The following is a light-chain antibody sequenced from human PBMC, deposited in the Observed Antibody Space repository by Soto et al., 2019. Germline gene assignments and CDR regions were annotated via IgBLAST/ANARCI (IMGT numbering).Light chain of an antibody. Sequence: DVVMTQTPLSLSVTPGQPASISCKSSQSLLHITGETFLCWYLQKPGQSPQLLIYEVSTRVSGVPDRLGGSGSGTDFRLEISRVETDDVGIYSCMQSTHLPPTFGEGTRLG. J-gene: IGKJ5*01. V-gene: IGKV2-29*03. CDR3: MQSTHLPPT. CDR1: QSLLHITGETF. CDR2: EVS.